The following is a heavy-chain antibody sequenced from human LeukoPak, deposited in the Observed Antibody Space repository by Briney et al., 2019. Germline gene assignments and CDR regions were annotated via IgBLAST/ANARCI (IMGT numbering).Heavy chain of an antibody. V-gene: IGHV3-33*01. D-gene: IGHD3-10*01. CDR3: ARASGPFDY. Sequence: GGSLRLSCAASGFTFSIYGMHWVRQAPGKGLEWVAVIWNDGGNKYYADSVKGRFTIPRDNSKNTLYLQMNSLRAEDTAVYSCARASGPFDYWGQGTLVTVSS. CDR1: GFTFSIYG. CDR2: IWNDGGNK. J-gene: IGHJ4*02.